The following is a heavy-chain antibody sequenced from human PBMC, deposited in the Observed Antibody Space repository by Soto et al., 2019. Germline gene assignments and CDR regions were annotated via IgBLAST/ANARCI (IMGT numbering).Heavy chain of an antibody. CDR1: GGSISSYY. J-gene: IGHJ5*02. CDR2: VYYSGST. V-gene: IGHV4-59*01. CDR3: ARDDTNNWFDP. Sequence: PSETLSLTCTVSGGSISSYYWSWIRQPPGKGLEWIGYVYYSGSTNYNPSLKSRVTISVDTSKNQFSLKLSSVTAADTAVYYCARDDTNNWFDPWGQGTLVTVSS. D-gene: IGHD3-22*01.